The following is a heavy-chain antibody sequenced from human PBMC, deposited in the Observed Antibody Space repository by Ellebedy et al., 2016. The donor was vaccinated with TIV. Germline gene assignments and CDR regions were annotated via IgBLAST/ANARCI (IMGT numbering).Heavy chain of an antibody. Sequence: GGSLRLSCAASGFTVSRKYMSWVRQAPGKGLEWVSFIYSGGSTDYADSVKGRFTISRDNSKNTLHLQMNSLRAEDTGVYYCASLEDTAMSYGMDVWGQGTTVTVSS. CDR1: GFTVSRKY. J-gene: IGHJ6*02. CDR3: ASLEDTAMSYGMDV. V-gene: IGHV3-66*01. CDR2: IYSGGST. D-gene: IGHD5-18*01.